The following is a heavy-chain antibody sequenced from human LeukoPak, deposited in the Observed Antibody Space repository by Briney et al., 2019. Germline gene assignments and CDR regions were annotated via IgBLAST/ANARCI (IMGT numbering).Heavy chain of an antibody. D-gene: IGHD6-19*01. Sequence: GASVKVSCKVSGYTLTELSMHWVRQAPGKGLEWMGGFDPEDGETIYAQKFQGRVTRTADTSTGTADMELSSLISDDTAVYYYATNRNPSSGWSPYFDYWGQGPLVTVSS. CDR3: ATNRNPSSGWSPYFDY. V-gene: IGHV1-24*01. J-gene: IGHJ4*02. CDR2: FDPEDGET. CDR1: GYTLTELS.